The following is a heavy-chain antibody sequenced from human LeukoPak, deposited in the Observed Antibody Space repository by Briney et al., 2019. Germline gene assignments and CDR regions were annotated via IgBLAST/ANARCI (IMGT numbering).Heavy chain of an antibody. CDR3: ARFDYAVVTLDDAFDI. V-gene: IGHV3-15*01. CDR1: GFTFSDAW. J-gene: IGHJ3*02. Sequence: GGSLRLSCAASGFTFSDAWMSWAREVPGKGLEWVARIRSKTAGGTTDHAAPVKGRFTISRDDSKNMLYLQMNSLRAEDTAVYYCARFDYAVVTLDDAFDIWGQGTMVTVSS. D-gene: IGHD4-23*01. CDR2: IRSKTAGGTT.